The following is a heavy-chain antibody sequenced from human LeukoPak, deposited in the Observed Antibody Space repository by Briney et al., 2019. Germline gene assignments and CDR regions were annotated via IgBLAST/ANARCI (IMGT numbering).Heavy chain of an antibody. J-gene: IGHJ3*02. D-gene: IGHD6-13*01. Sequence: KASETLSLTCTVSGGSISSGGYYWSWIRQHPGKGLEWIGYIYYSGSTYYNPSLKSRVTISVDTSKNQFSLKLSSVTAADTAVYYCARASPSGAAAEFLDIWGQGTMVTVSS. CDR2: IYYSGST. CDR1: GGSISSGGYY. CDR3: ARASPSGAAAEFLDI. V-gene: IGHV4-31*03.